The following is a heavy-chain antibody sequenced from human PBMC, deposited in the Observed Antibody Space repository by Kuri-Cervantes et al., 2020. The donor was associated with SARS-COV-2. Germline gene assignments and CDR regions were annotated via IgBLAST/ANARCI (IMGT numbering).Heavy chain of an antibody. CDR3: ACSQDDLLVDAFDI. D-gene: IGHD2-15*01. CDR1: GVSVSSNY. J-gene: IGHJ3*02. CDR2: ISSSSSYI. V-gene: IGHV3-21*01. Sequence: LSLTCAVSGVSVSSNYMNWVRQAPGKGLEWVSSISSSSSYIYYADSVKGRFTISRDNAKNSLYLQMNSLRAEDTAVYYCACSQDDLLVDAFDIWGQGTMVTVSS.